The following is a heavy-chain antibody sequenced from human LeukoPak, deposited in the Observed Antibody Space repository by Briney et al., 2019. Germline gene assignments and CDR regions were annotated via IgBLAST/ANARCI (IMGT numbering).Heavy chain of an antibody. CDR3: AKDHVSGWFEP. J-gene: IGHJ5*02. V-gene: IGHV3-23*01. Sequence: GGSLRLSCAASGFTFSSYAMSWVRQAPGKGLEWVSAISGSGGSTYYADSVKGRFTISRDNSKNMLYLQMNSLRAEDTAVYYCAKDHVSGWFEPWGEGTLVTVSS. D-gene: IGHD6-25*01. CDR2: ISGSGGST. CDR1: GFTFSSYA.